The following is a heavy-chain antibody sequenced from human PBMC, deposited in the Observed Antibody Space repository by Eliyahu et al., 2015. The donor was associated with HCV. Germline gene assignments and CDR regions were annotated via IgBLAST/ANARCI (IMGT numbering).Heavy chain of an antibody. Sequence: QVQLVQSGAEVKXPGASVKVSCKASGYTFTXYDXNXVRQATGXGLEWMGXMNPNSGNTGYAQKFQGRVTMTRNTSISTAYMELSSLRSEDTAVYYCARMAYDSRSNKWFDPWGQGTLVTVSP. J-gene: IGHJ5*02. V-gene: IGHV1-8*01. CDR1: GYTFTXYD. D-gene: IGHD3-22*01. CDR3: ARMAYDSRSNKWFDP. CDR2: MNPNSGNT.